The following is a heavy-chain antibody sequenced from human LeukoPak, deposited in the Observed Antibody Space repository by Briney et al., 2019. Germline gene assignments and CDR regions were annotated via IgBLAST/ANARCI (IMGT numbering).Heavy chain of an antibody. CDR3: AKDRLVDPRNY. CDR2: ISYDGSNK. V-gene: IGHV3-30*18. CDR1: GLSFNSYG. J-gene: IGHJ4*02. D-gene: IGHD3-16*01. Sequence: PGGSLRLSCVVSGLSFNSYGMHWVRQAPGKGLEWVAVISYDGSNKYYADSVKGRFTISRDNSKNTLYLQMNSLRAEDTAVYYCAKDRLVDPRNYWGQGTLVTVSS.